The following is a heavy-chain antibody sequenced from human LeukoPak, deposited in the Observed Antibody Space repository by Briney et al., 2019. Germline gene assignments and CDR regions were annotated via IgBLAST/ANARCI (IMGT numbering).Heavy chain of an antibody. J-gene: IGHJ4*02. D-gene: IGHD2-15*01. Sequence: PGGSLRLSCAASGFTFSSYNMNWVRQAPGKGLEWVSYISSSTSTIYYADSVKGRFTISRDNAKNSLCLQMHSLRAEDTAVYYCARDNGYCSGGSCAPVPFDYWGQGTLVTVSS. CDR1: GFTFSSYN. V-gene: IGHV3-48*01. CDR3: ARDNGYCSGGSCAPVPFDY. CDR2: ISSSTSTI.